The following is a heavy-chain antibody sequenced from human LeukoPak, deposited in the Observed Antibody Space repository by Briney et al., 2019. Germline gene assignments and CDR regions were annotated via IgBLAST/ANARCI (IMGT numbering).Heavy chain of an antibody. V-gene: IGHV3-23*01. CDR3: AKDQPGGYSYGNFDY. CDR2: ISGSGGST. J-gene: IGHJ4*02. D-gene: IGHD5-18*01. Sequence: SGGSLRLSWAASGFTFSSYAMSWVRQAPGKGLEWVSAISGSGGSTYYADSVKGRFTISRDNSKNTLYLQMNSLRAEDTAVYYCAKDQPGGYSYGNFDYWGQGTLVTVSS. CDR1: GFTFSSYA.